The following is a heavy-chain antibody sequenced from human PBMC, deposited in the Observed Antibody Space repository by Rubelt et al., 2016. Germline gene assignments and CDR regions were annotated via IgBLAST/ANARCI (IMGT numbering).Heavy chain of an antibody. CDR2: IYYSGST. J-gene: IGHJ4*02. CDR1: GGSFSGYY. D-gene: IGHD5-24*01. CDR3: ARHVVATIHGMGYFDY. Sequence: QVQLQQWGAGLLKPSETLSLTCAVYGGSFSGYYWSWIRQHPGKGLEWIGYIYYSGSTYYNPSLKSRVTISVDTSKNQFSLKLSSVTAADTAVYYCARHVVATIHGMGYFDYWGQGTLVTVSS. V-gene: IGHV4-34*01.